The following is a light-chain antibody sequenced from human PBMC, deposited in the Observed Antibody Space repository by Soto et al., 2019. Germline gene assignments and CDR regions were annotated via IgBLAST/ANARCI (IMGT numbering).Light chain of an antibody. J-gene: IGKJ1*01. CDR2: GAS. CDR3: QQYYTDPRT. V-gene: IGKV4-1*01. Sequence: DIVMTQSPDSLAVSLGERATINCKSSQSLLSSSNNKNHLVWYQQKPGQPPKLLLYGASTRQSGVPERFSGSGSGTDFTLTISSLQPEDLAVYYCQQYYTDPRTLGQGTKVEIK. CDR1: QSLLSSSNNKNH.